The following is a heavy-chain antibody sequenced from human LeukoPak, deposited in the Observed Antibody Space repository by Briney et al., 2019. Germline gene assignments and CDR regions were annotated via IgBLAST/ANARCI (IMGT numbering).Heavy chain of an antibody. CDR2: INHNGSS. J-gene: IGHJ5*02. Sequence: PSETLSLTCAVYGGSFSGYYWSRIRQPPGKGLEWIGEINHNGSSSYNPSLMSRVTMSADTSKNQFSLRLTSVTAADTAVYYCARGGSHSSSWLFWFDPWGQGNLVVVSS. V-gene: IGHV4-34*01. D-gene: IGHD6-13*01. CDR3: ARGGSHSSSWLFWFDP. CDR1: GGSFSGYY.